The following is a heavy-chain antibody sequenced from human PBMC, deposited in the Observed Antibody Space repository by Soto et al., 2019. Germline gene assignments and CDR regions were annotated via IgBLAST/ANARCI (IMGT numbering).Heavy chain of an antibody. CDR3: ARASGIAVAGLDY. J-gene: IGHJ4*02. D-gene: IGHD6-19*01. CDR2: IYHSGST. Sequence: SETLSLTCAVSGGSISSGGYSWSWIRQPPGKGLEWIGYIYHSGSTYYNPSLKSRVTISVDRSKNQFSLKLSSVTAADTAVYYCARASGIAVAGLDYWGQGTLVTVSS. V-gene: IGHV4-30-2*01. CDR1: GGSISSGGYS.